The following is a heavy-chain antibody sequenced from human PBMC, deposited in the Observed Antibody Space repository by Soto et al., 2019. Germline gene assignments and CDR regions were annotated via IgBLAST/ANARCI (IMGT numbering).Heavy chain of an antibody. J-gene: IGHJ6*02. CDR1: GGSISSSSYY. CDR3: ARPYDFWSLYGMDV. D-gene: IGHD3-3*01. V-gene: IGHV4-39*01. Sequence: SETLSLTCTVSGGSISSSSYYWGWIRQPPGKWLEWIGSIYYSGSTYYNPSLKSRVTISVDTSKNQFSLKLSSVTAADTAVYYCARPYDFWSLYGMDVWGQGTTVTVYS. CDR2: IYYSGST.